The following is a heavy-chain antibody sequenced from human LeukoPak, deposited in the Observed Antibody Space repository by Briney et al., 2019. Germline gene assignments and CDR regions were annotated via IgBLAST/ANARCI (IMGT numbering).Heavy chain of an antibody. CDR1: GFTFSSYS. J-gene: IGHJ6*03. V-gene: IGHV3-21*01. Sequence: GGSLRLSCAASGFTFSSYSMNWVRQAPGEGLEWVSSISSSSSYIYYADSVKGRFTISRDNAKNSLYLQMNSLRAEDTAVYYCARVMDYYYYMDVWGKGTTVTVSS. CDR3: ARVMDYYYYMDV. CDR2: ISSSSSYI.